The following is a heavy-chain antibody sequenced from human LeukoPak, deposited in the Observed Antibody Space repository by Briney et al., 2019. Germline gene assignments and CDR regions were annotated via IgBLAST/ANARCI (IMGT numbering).Heavy chain of an antibody. J-gene: IGHJ4*02. CDR3: ARGVLWFGEPYYFDY. V-gene: IGHV4-31*03. Sequence: PSETLSLTCTVSGGSISSGGYYWSWIRQHPGKGLEWIGYIYYSGSTYYNPSLKSRVTISVDTSKNQFSLKLSSVTAADTAVYYCARGVLWFGEPYYFDYWGQGTLVTVSP. D-gene: IGHD3-10*01. CDR1: GGSISSGGYY. CDR2: IYYSGST.